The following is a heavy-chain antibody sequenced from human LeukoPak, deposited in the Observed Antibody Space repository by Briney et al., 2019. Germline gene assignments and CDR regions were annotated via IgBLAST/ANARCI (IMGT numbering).Heavy chain of an antibody. J-gene: IGHJ5*02. CDR3: AKDGAQRRQTYYYGSGFEGGFYNWFDP. D-gene: IGHD3-10*01. V-gene: IGHV3-43*01. CDR1: GFTFDDYT. Sequence: GGSLRLSCAASGFTFDDYTMHWVRQAPGKGLEWVSLISWGGGSTYYADSVKGRFTISRDNSKNSLYLQMNSLRTEDTALYYCAKDGAQRRQTYYYGSGFEGGFYNWFDPWGQGTLVTVSS. CDR2: ISWGGGST.